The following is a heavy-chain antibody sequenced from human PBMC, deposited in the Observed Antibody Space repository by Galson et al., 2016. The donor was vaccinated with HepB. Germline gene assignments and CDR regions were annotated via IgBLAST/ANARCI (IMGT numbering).Heavy chain of an antibody. CDR2: ISYAGSNK. CDR1: GLTFRSYA. CDR3: ARDADIVKVPAAIRADY. D-gene: IGHD2-2*02. Sequence: SLRLSCAASGLTFRSYAMHWVRQAPGKGLAWVAVISYAGSNKYSADSVKGRLTISRDNSKNTLYLQMNSLRAEDTAVYYCARDADIVKVPAAIRADYWGQGTLVTVSS. J-gene: IGHJ4*02. V-gene: IGHV3-30*04.